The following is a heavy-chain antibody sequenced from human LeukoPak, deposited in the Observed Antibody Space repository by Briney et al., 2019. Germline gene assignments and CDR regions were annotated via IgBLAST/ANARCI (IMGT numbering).Heavy chain of an antibody. V-gene: IGHV4-4*07. D-gene: IGHD5-18*01. J-gene: IGHJ4*02. CDR1: GGSISTYD. CDR2: VYTSGST. Sequence: SETLSLTCTVSGGSISTYDWNWIRQPAGKGLEWIGRVYTSGSTNYNPSLKSRVTMSVDTSKNQFSLKLSSVTAADTAVYYCARGVQLWLSDWGQGTLVTVSS. CDR3: ARGVQLWLSD.